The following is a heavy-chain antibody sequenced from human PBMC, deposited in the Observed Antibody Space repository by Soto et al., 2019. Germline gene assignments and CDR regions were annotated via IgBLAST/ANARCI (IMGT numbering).Heavy chain of an antibody. CDR3: ARHGGYYFDY. V-gene: IGHV4-34*01. CDR1: SGSFSGYY. CDR2: IYHGLSI. J-gene: IGHJ4*02. D-gene: IGHD3-16*01. Sequence: PAEPLSLPCAVYSGSFSGYYWSWIRQPPGKGLEWIGEIYHGLSIVYNPSLKSRVTISGDSSKNQFSLKLSSVTAADTAVYYGARHGGYYFDYWGQGTLVTVSS.